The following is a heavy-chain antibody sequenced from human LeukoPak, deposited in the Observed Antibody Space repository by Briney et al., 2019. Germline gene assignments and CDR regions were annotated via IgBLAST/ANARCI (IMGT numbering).Heavy chain of an antibody. V-gene: IGHV3-7*03. CDR3: VKNDGWFHLAQ. CDR2: IKNDGSET. J-gene: IGHJ4*02. Sequence: QTGGSLRLSCAASGFTFNYAWMSWVRQVPGKGLEWVGHIKNDGSETYYLDSLKGRFSISRDNTNNALYLQMNSLRVEDTAVYYCVKNDGWFHLAQWGQGTLVTASS. CDR1: GFTFNYAW. D-gene: IGHD6-19*01.